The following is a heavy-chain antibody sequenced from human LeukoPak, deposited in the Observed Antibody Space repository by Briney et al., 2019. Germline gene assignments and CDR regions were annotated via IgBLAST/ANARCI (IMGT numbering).Heavy chain of an antibody. V-gene: IGHV1-46*01. Sequence: ASVKVSCKASGYTFTSYYMRWVRQAPGQGLEWMGIINPSGGSTSYAQKFQGRVTMTRDMSTSTVYMELSSLRSEDTAVYYCARSGYGDYSLGRWFDPWGQGTLVTVSS. CDR3: ARSGYGDYSLGRWFDP. CDR1: GYTFTSYY. CDR2: INPSGGST. J-gene: IGHJ5*02. D-gene: IGHD4-17*01.